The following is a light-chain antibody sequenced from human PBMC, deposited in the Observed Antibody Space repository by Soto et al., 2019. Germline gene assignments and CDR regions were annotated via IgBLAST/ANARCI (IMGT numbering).Light chain of an antibody. CDR2: DAS. J-gene: IGKJ5*01. CDR3: HQRTKWPPET. CDR1: RSVSSS. Sequence: EIVLTQSPVTLSLSPGERATLSCRASRSVSSSLVWYQQKPGQAPRLLIYDASNRATGIPARFSGSGSGTDFTLTISSLEPEDFAVYYCHQRTKWPPETFGQGTRLEIK. V-gene: IGKV3-11*01.